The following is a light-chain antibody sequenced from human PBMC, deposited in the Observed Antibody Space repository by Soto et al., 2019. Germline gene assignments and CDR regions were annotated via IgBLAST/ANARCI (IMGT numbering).Light chain of an antibody. J-gene: IGLJ1*01. Sequence: QSVLTQPASVSGSPGQSVTISCTGTSXDVGGYDYVSWYQHHPGKAPKLVIYDVTYRPSGVSDRFSGSKSANTASLTISGLQAEDEAGYYCSSYTSSSTYVFGTGTKLTLL. V-gene: IGLV2-14*01. CDR3: SSYTSSSTYV. CDR1: SXDVGGYDY. CDR2: DVT.